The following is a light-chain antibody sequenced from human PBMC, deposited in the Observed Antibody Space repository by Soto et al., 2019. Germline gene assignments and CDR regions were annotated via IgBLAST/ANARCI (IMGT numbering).Light chain of an antibody. V-gene: IGKV1-27*01. CDR2: DAS. CDR1: LGIAKY. J-gene: IGKJ3*01. CDR3: QTYNSAPDT. Sequence: DIQMTQSPSSLSASVGDRVTITCRASLGIAKYVAWYQQKPGKVPKLLIYDASTLQSGVPSRFSGSGSGTDFTLTITSLQPEDVATYYGQTYNSAPDTFGPGTKVDFK.